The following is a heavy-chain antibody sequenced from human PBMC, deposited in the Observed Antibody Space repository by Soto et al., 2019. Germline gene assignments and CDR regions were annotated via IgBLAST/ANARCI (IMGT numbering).Heavy chain of an antibody. Sequence: GESLKISCKGSGYTFTNYWIAWVRQMPGKGLECMGLIYPDDSDTRYSPSFQGQVTISADKSISTAYLQWSSLTASDTAMYYCASHSSGGPLRTYYGMDVWGQGTTVTVSS. D-gene: IGHD3-22*01. J-gene: IGHJ6*02. CDR3: ASHSSGGPLRTYYGMDV. CDR1: GYTFTNYW. V-gene: IGHV5-51*01. CDR2: IYPDDSDT.